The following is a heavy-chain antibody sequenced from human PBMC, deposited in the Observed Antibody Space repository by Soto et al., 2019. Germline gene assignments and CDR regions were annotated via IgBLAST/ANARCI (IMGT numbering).Heavy chain of an antibody. Sequence: QVPLVESGGGVVQPGRSLRLSCAASGFTFSSYGMHWVRQAPGKGLEWVAVISYDGSNKYYADSVKGRFTISRDNSKNTLYLQMNSLRAEDTAVYYCAGGVDLAYGMDVWGQGTTVTVSS. J-gene: IGHJ6*02. CDR3: AGGVDLAYGMDV. CDR1: GFTFSSYG. D-gene: IGHD6-25*01. V-gene: IGHV3-30*03. CDR2: ISYDGSNK.